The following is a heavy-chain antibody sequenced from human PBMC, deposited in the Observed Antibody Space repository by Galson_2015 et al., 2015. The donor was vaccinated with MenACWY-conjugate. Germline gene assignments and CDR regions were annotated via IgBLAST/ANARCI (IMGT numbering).Heavy chain of an antibody. Sequence: QSGAEVKKPGESLTISCTGSGYSFTSYWIGWVRQMPGKGLEWMGIIYPGDSDTRYSPSFQGQVTISADKSISTAYLQWSSLKASDTAMYYCARVNRFCSGASCPINWFDPWGQGTLVTVSS. CDR3: ARVNRFCSGASCPINWFDP. D-gene: IGHD2-15*01. J-gene: IGHJ5*02. V-gene: IGHV5-51*03. CDR2: IYPGDSDT. CDR1: GYSFTSYW.